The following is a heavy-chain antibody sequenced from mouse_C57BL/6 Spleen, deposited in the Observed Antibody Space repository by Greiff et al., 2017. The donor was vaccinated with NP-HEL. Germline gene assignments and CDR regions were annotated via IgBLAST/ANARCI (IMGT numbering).Heavy chain of an antibody. CDR3: ARGNYEYAMDY. CDR1: GYTFTSYW. J-gene: IGHJ4*01. D-gene: IGHD2-1*01. Sequence: VQLQQSGAELVKPGASVKLSCKASGYTFTSYWMHWVKQRPGQGLEWIGMIHPNSGSTNYNEKFKSKATLTVDKSSSTAYMQLSSLTSEDSAVYYCARGNYEYAMDYWGQGTSVTVSS. V-gene: IGHV1-64*01. CDR2: IHPNSGST.